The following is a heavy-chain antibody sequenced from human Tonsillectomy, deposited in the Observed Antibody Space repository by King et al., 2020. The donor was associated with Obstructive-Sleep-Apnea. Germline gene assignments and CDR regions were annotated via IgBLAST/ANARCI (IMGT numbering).Heavy chain of an antibody. Sequence: QLQESGPGLVKPSETLSLTCTVSGASISSYCWSWIRQSAGKGLEWIGRMYTSGSTNYNPSLKSRVTMSGDTSKNQFSLKLNSVTAADTAVYYCARGTAIVGATSRAFDIWGQGKKVTVSS. V-gene: IGHV4-4*07. CDR2: MYTSGST. CDR3: ARGTAIVGATSRAFDI. J-gene: IGHJ3*02. D-gene: IGHD1-26*01. CDR1: GASISSYC.